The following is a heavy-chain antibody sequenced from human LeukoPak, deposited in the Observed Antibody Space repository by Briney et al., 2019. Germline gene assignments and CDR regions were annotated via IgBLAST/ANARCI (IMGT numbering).Heavy chain of an antibody. J-gene: IGHJ4*02. CDR3: VRDLGDSGYDLAY. CDR2: INAGNGNT. V-gene: IGHV1-3*01. Sequence: ASVKVSCKTSGYIFNSYSIHWVCQAPGQRPEWMGWINAGNGNTRYSQKFQGRLTITRDTSASTAHMELSSLRSEDTAVYYCVRDLGDSGYDLAYWGQGSLVTVTS. D-gene: IGHD5-12*01. CDR1: GYIFNSYS.